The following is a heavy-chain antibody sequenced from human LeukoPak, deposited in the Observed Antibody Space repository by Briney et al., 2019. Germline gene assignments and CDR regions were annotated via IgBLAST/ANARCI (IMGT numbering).Heavy chain of an antibody. V-gene: IGHV3-48*01. Sequence: GGSLRLSCAASGFNLKTYSINWVRQAPRKGLEWISYITSDSAFMYYADSVKGRFTISRDNAKNSVYLQMHSLRVEDTAVYYCARDLTSAYWTPGGYYYYMDVWGKGTTVTVSS. CDR3: ARDLTSAYWTPGGYYYYMDV. CDR2: ITSDSAFM. CDR1: GFNLKTYS. D-gene: IGHD3-16*01. J-gene: IGHJ6*03.